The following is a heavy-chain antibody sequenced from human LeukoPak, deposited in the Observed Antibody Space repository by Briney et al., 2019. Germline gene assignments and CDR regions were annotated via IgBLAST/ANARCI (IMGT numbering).Heavy chain of an antibody. CDR1: GHILTTLS. V-gene: IGHV1-24*01. D-gene: IGHD1-26*01. CDR3: ATTPVGSTRFFDF. J-gene: IGHJ4*02. Sequence: ASVKVSCKVSGHILTTLSIHWVRQAPGKGLEWMGGFDPEDGKIFYAQKFQGRVTMTEDTSTDTAYMELSSLRSEDTAIYYCATTPVGSTRFFDFWGPGTLLSVSS. CDR2: FDPEDGKI.